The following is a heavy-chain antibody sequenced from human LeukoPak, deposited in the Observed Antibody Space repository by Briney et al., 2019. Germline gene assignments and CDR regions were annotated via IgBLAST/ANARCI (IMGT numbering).Heavy chain of an antibody. CDR1: GFTFSSYG. J-gene: IGHJ6*02. Sequence: PGGSLRLSCAASGFTFSSYGMHWVRQAPGKGLEWVAVISDDGSNKYYADSVKGRFTISRDNSKNTMYLQMNSLRAEDTAVYYCAKDHEQWLVLKYYGMDVWGQGTTVTVSS. CDR3: AKDHEQWLVLKYYGMDV. D-gene: IGHD6-19*01. CDR2: ISDDGSNK. V-gene: IGHV3-30*18.